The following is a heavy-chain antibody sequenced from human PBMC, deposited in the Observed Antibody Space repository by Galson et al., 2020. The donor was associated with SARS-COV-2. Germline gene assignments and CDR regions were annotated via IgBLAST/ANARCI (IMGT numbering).Heavy chain of an antibody. Sequence: GESLKISCAASGFSVGSRWISWVRRAPGKGLEWVSLIDAAGNPFYADSIKGRFSISRDNSRNIVLLQMNNLRVEDTAVYYCLREGDTIYADYWGPGTLVTVSS. CDR3: LREGDTIYADY. CDR2: IDAAGNP. V-gene: IGHV3-53*01. CDR1: GFSVGSRW. D-gene: IGHD3-10*01. J-gene: IGHJ4*02.